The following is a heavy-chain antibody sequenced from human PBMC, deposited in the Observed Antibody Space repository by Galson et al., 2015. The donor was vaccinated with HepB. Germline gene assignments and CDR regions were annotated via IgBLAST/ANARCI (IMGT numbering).Heavy chain of an antibody. CDR2: IKRKTDGGTT. CDR3: TTEGSVVVPDAMLPTYYYGMDV. V-gene: IGHV3-15*07. CDR1: GFTFSKAW. Sequence: SLRLSCAASGFTFSKAWMNWVRQAPGKGLEWVGRIKRKTDGGTTDYAAPVKGRVIISRDDSKNTLYLQMNSLKTEDTAVYYCTTEGSVVVPDAMLPTYYYGMDVWGQGTTVTVSS. D-gene: IGHD2-2*01. J-gene: IGHJ6*02.